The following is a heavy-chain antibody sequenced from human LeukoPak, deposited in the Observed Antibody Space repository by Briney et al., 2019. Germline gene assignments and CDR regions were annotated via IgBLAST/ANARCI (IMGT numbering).Heavy chain of an antibody. CDR2: TFYSGST. Sequence: SETLSLTCTVSGDSISSSSYYWDWIRQPPGKGLEWIGSTFYSGSTYYNPSLKSRVTILVDTSNNQFSLKLSSLTAADTAVYYCARCRDGYNWADYYYYMGVWGKGTTVTVSS. CDR3: ARCRDGYNWADYYYYMGV. J-gene: IGHJ6*03. V-gene: IGHV4-39*07. D-gene: IGHD5-24*01. CDR1: GDSISSSSYY.